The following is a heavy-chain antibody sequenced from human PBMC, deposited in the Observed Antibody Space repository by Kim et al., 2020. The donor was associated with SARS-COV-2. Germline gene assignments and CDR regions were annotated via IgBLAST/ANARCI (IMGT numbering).Heavy chain of an antibody. CDR2: IRSKAYGGTT. Sequence: GGSLRLSCTASGFTFGDYAMSWVRQAPGKGLEWVGFIRSKAYGGTTEYAASVKGRFTISRDDSKSIAYLQMNSLKTEDTAVYYCTRDRASYYAFKYFQHWGQGTLVTVSS. CDR1: GFTFGDYA. V-gene: IGHV3-49*04. J-gene: IGHJ1*01. D-gene: IGHD3-10*01. CDR3: TRDRASYYAFKYFQH.